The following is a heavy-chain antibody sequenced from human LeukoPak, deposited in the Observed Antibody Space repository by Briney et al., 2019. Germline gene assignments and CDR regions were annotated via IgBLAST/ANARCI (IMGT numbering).Heavy chain of an antibody. J-gene: IGHJ4*02. CDR1: GYRFTNYW. CDR2: IYPGDSET. Sequence: GESLKISCKASGYRFTNYWIGWVRQMPGKGLEWIVIIYPGDSETRYSPSFQGQVTISADKSISTTYLQWSSLKASDTAMYYCARALRTGQGDYVPVLWGQGTLVTVSS. CDR3: ARALRTGQGDYVPVL. D-gene: IGHD4-17*01. V-gene: IGHV5-51*01.